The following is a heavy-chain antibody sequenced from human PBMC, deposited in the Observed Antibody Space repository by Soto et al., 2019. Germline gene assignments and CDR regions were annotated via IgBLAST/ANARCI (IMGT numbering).Heavy chain of an antibody. Sequence: ASETLSLTCAVSGGSISSGGYSWSWIRQPPGKGLEWIGYIYHSGSTYYNPSLKRRVTISVDRSKNQFSLKLSSVTAADTAVYYCARAFSLNDAFDIWGQGTMVTVSS. D-gene: IGHD3-16*02. CDR2: IYHSGST. V-gene: IGHV4-30-2*01. CDR1: GGSISSGGYS. CDR3: ARAFSLNDAFDI. J-gene: IGHJ3*02.